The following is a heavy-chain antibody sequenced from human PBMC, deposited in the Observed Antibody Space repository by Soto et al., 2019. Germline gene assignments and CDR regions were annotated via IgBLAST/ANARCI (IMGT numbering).Heavy chain of an antibody. J-gene: IGHJ4*02. CDR3: ARGSMTRPFDY. Sequence: SETLSLTCAVSGGSISSGGYSWSWIRQPPGKGLEWIGYIYHSGSTYYNPSLKSRVTISVDRSKNQFSLKLSSVTAADTAVYYCARGSMTRPFDYWGQGTLVTVSS. V-gene: IGHV4-30-2*01. CDR1: GGSISSGGYS. CDR2: IYHSGST. D-gene: IGHD3-22*01.